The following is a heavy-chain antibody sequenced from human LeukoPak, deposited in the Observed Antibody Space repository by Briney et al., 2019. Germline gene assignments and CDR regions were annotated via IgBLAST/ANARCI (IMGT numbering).Heavy chain of an antibody. Sequence: SETLSLTCAVYGGSFSGYYWSWIRQPPGKGLEWIGEINHSGSTNYNPSLKSRVTISVDTSKNQFSLKLSSVTAADTVVYYCARVGKQWLVLRGWFDPWGQGTLVTVSS. CDR2: INHSGST. V-gene: IGHV4-34*01. D-gene: IGHD6-19*01. J-gene: IGHJ5*02. CDR1: GGSFSGYY. CDR3: ARVGKQWLVLRGWFDP.